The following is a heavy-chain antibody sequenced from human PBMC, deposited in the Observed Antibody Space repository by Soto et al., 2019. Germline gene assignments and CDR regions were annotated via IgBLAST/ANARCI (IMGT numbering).Heavy chain of an antibody. CDR2: LYWDDDK. V-gene: IGHV2-5*02. CDR3: ARRRVRDSSGENIDA. CDR1: GFSLNTNAVG. J-gene: IGHJ5*02. Sequence: QITLKESGPPLVKPTQTLTLTCTFSGFSLNTNAVGVAWIRQPPGKALEWLALLYWDDDKRCSPSLKSRLTITTHTSKTQVVLAMPNMDPEDTATYYCARRRVRDSSGENIDAWGQEPLVTVSS. D-gene: IGHD6-19*01.